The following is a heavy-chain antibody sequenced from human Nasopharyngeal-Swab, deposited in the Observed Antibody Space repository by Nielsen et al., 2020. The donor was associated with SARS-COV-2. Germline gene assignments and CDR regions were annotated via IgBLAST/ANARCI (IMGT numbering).Heavy chain of an antibody. CDR2: ISWNSGSI. CDR1: GFTFDDYA. V-gene: IGHV3-9*01. J-gene: IGHJ2*01. D-gene: IGHD4-17*01. Sequence: SCAASGFTFDDYAMHWVRHAPGKGLEWVSGISWNSGSIGYADSVKGRFTISRDNAKNSLYLQMNSLRAEDTALYYCAKDFFYGDAGDWYFDLWGRGTLVTVSS. CDR3: AKDFFYGDAGDWYFDL.